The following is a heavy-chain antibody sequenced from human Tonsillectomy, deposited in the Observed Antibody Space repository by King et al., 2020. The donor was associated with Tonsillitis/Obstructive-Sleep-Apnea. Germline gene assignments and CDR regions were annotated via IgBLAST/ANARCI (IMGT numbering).Heavy chain of an antibody. Sequence: QLQESGPGLVKPSETLSLTCTVSGGSISSYYWSWIRQPPGKGLEWIGYLYYSGSTNYNPSLKSRVTISVDASTNQFSLKLSSVTAADTAVYYCAREVMGAAPGTFDIWGQGTKVTVSS. J-gene: IGHJ3*02. CDR3: AREVMGAAPGTFDI. CDR1: GGSISSYY. V-gene: IGHV4-59*01. D-gene: IGHD3-16*01. CDR2: LYYSGST.